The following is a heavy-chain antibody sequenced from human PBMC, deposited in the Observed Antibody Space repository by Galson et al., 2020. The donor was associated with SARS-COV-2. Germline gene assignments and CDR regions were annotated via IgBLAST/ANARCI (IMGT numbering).Heavy chain of an antibody. Sequence: SQTPSLTCAISGDSVSSNSAAWNWIRQSPSRGVEWLVRTYYRSQWSTDSPVSVKSRITINPDTSKNQLSLQLNSVTPEDPAMYYCAGRVARANHLHIWGQGTMVIVSS. V-gene: IGHV6-1*01. CDR2: TYYRSQWST. CDR3: AGRVARANHLHI. CDR1: GDSVSSNSAA. D-gene: IGHD1-26*01. J-gene: IGHJ3*02.